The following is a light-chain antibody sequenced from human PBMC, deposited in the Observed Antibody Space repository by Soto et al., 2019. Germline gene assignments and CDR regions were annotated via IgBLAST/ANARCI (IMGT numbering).Light chain of an antibody. J-gene: IGLJ3*02. V-gene: IGLV2-14*01. CDR2: EVS. CDR1: SSDVGLYNY. CDR3: SSYPSSSTLV. Sequence: QSALTQPASVSGSPGQSITISCTGTSSDVGLYNYVSWYQQHPGKAPKLMIYEVSNRPSGVSNRFSGSKSGNTASLTISGLQAEDEADYYCSSYPSSSTLVFGGGTKVTVL.